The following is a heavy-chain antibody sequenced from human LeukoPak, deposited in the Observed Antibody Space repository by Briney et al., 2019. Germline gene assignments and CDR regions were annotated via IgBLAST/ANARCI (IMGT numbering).Heavy chain of an antibody. J-gene: IGHJ5*02. CDR2: IYYSGST. CDR3: ARVFGYYYGSGSYYNPSWFDP. Sequence: SETLSLTCTVSGGSISSYYWSWIRQPPGKGLEWIGYIYYSGSTNYNPSLKSRVTISVDTSKNQFSLKLSSVTAADTAVYYCARVFGYYYGSGSYYNPSWFDPGGQGTLVTVS. CDR1: GGSISSYY. D-gene: IGHD3-10*01. V-gene: IGHV4-59*01.